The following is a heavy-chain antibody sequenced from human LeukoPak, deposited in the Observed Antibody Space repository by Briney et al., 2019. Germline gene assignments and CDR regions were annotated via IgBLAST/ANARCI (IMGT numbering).Heavy chain of an antibody. D-gene: IGHD6-19*01. J-gene: IGHJ5*02. V-gene: IGHV5-51*01. CDR2: IYPGDSDT. Sequence: GESLNISCRGSGYTFSNYWIAWVRQMPGKGLEWMGIIYPGDSDTTYSPSLQGQVTISVDESINTTYLHWKSLKASDSAIYFCARQGVAVAGTLWLDPWGQGTLVTVSS. CDR3: ARQGVAVAGTLWLDP. CDR1: GYTFSNYW.